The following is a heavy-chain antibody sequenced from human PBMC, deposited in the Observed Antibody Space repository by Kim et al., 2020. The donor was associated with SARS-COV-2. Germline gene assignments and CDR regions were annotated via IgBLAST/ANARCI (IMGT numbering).Heavy chain of an antibody. CDR1: GFTFSSYG. CDR2: IWYDGSNK. J-gene: IGHJ2*01. D-gene: IGHD2-2*01. CDR3: ARGPRIVVVPAALRV. V-gene: IGHV3-33*01. Sequence: SLRLSCAASGFTFSSYGMHWVRQAPGKGLEWVAVIWYDGSNKYYADSVKGRFTISRDNSKNTLYLQMNSLRAEDTAVYYCARGPRIVVVPAALRVWGRG.